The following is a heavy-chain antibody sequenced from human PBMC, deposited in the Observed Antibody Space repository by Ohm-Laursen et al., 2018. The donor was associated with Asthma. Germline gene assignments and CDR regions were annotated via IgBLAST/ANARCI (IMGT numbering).Heavy chain of an antibody. CDR2: LYHRGST. J-gene: IGHJ5*02. Sequence: SDTLSLTCAVSGGPISSSNWRSWVRQPPGKGVEWIGELYHRGSTNYNPSLKRRVPQSVDKSKNQFPLKLSSVTAADTAVYFCARDSGSNWYQNWFDPWGQGTLVTVSS. V-gene: IGHV4-4*02. CDR1: GGPISSSNW. D-gene: IGHD6-13*01. CDR3: ARDSGSNWYQNWFDP.